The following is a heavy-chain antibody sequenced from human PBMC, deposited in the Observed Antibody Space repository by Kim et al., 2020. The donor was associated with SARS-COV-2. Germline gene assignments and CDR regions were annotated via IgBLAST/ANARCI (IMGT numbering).Heavy chain of an antibody. V-gene: IGHV4-39*01. CDR3: ARRSMATISPDYFDD. CDR1: GGSISSTSYY. Sequence: SETLSLTCSVSGGSISSTSYYWGWIRQPPGKGLEWIGCIRLSGTTYYKPSRKSRVTVSLDTTKNQFSLKLNSVGAADTAVYYGARRSMATISPDYFDDWG. J-gene: IGHJ4*01. D-gene: IGHD5-18*01. CDR2: IRLSGTT.